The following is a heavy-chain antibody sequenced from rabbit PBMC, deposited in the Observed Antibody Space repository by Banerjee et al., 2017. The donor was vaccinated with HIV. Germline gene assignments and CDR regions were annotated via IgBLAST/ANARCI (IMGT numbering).Heavy chain of an antibody. CDR3: AREDVGGSVSL. CDR1: GFSFSSSYY. V-gene: IGHV1S40*01. J-gene: IGHJ4*01. Sequence: QSLEESGGDLVKPGASLTLTCTASGFSFSSSYYMCWVRQAPEKGLEWIGIIYPITETTYYANWVNGRFTISSDNAQNTVDLQMNSLTAADTATYFCAREDVGGSVSLWGPGTLVTV. CDR2: IYPITETT. D-gene: IGHD1-1*01.